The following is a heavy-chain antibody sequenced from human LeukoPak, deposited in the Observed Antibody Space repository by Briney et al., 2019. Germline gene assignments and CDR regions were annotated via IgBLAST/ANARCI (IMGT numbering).Heavy chain of an antibody. Sequence: TSETLSLTCTVSGGSISSYYWSWIRQPAGKGLEWIGRIYTSGSTNYNPSLKSRVTMSVDTSKNQFSLKLSSVTAADTAVYYCAREIAARPYYYHYMDVWGKGTTVTVSS. V-gene: IGHV4-4*07. D-gene: IGHD6-6*01. CDR1: GGSISSYY. CDR2: IYTSGST. CDR3: AREIAARPYYYHYMDV. J-gene: IGHJ6*03.